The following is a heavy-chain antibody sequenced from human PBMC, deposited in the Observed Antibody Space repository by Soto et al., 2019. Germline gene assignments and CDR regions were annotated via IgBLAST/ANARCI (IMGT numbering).Heavy chain of an antibody. D-gene: IGHD6-6*01. CDR2: IIPILGIA. V-gene: IGHV1-69*02. CDR1: GGTFSSYT. J-gene: IGHJ6*02. Sequence: SVKVSCKASGGTFSSYTISWVRQAPGQGLEWMGRIIPILGIANYAQKFQGRVTITADKSTSTAYMELSSLRSEDTAVYYCAAAVSSSSDHHYYYYGMDVWGQGTTVTVSS. CDR3: AAAVSSSSDHHYYYYGMDV.